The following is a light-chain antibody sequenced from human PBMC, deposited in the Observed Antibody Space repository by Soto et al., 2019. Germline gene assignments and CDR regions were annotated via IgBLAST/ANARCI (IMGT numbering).Light chain of an antibody. Sequence: QLVLTQSPSASASLGASVKLTCTLSSGHSSYAIAWHQQQPEKGPRYLMKVNSDGSHSKGDGIPDRFSGSSSGAERYLTISRLQSDDEADYYCQTWGTGPVVGGGTKLTVL. CDR2: VNSDGSH. V-gene: IGLV4-69*01. CDR1: SGHSSYA. CDR3: QTWGTGPV. J-gene: IGLJ3*02.